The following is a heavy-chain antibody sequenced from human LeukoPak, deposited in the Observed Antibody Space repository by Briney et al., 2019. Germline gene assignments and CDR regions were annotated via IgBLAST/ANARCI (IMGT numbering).Heavy chain of an antibody. CDR3: ARDRLLAAAEALDI. D-gene: IGHD6-13*01. J-gene: IGHJ3*02. CDR1: GFTFSSYA. V-gene: IGHV3-30-3*01. CDR2: ISYDGSNK. Sequence: GGSLRLSCAASGFTFSSYAMHWVRQAPGKGLEWVAVISYDGSNKYYADSVKGRFTISRDNSKNTLYLQMNSLRAEDTAVYYCARDRLLAAAEALDIWGQGTMVTVSS.